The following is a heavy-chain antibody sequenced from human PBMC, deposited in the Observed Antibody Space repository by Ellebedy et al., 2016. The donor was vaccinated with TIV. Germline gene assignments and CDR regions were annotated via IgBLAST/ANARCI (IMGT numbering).Heavy chain of an antibody. CDR3: ARDPCTNGVCPTNYYYGMDV. CDR2: IYHSGST. D-gene: IGHD2-8*01. V-gene: IGHV4-4*02. CDR1: GGSISSSNW. J-gene: IGHJ6*02. Sequence: MPSETLSLTCAVSGGSISSSNWWSWVRQPPGKGLEWIGEIYHSGSTNYNPSLKSRVTISVDKSKNQFSLNLSSVTAADTAVYYCARDPCTNGVCPTNYYYGMDVWGQGTTVTVSS.